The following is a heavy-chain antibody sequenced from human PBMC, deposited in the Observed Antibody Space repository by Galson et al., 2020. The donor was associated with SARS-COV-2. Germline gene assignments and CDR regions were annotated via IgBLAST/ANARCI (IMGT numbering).Heavy chain of an antibody. D-gene: IGHD3-22*01. V-gene: IGHV4-39*01. J-gene: IGHJ2*01. CDR3: ARLPSGYYLYWYFDL. Sequence: SETLSLTCTVSGGSISSSSYYWGWIRQPPGKGLEWIGSIYYSGSTYYNPSLKSRVTISVDTSKNQFSLKLSSVTAADTAVYYCARLPSGYYLYWYFDLWGRGTLVTVSS. CDR1: GGSISSSSYY. CDR2: IYYSGST.